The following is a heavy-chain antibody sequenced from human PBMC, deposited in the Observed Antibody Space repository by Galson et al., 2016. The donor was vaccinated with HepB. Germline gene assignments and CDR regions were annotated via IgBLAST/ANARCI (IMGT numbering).Heavy chain of an antibody. D-gene: IGHD4-17*01. V-gene: IGHV3-7*01. J-gene: IGHJ5*02. CDR2: INQDGIEK. CDR1: GFTFSSYW. CDR3: ARSGEPS. Sequence: SLRLSCATSGFTFSSYWMTWVRQAPGKGLEWVANINQDGIEKYYVGSVEGRFTISRDNAKKSLYLRMDSLRAEDTAVHYCARSGEPSWGQGTLVTVSS.